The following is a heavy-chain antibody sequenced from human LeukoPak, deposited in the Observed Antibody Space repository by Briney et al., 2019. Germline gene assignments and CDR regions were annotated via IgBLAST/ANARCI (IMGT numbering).Heavy chain of an antibody. Sequence: GGSLKLSCAGSGFTFRGSAMHWVRQASGEGLEWVGRIRSKANSYATAYAASVKGRFTISRDDSKNTAYLQMNSLKTEDTAVYYCTSSPNYDSSGYGPNWGQGTLVTVSS. CDR3: TSSPNYDSSGYGPN. CDR1: GFTFRGSA. CDR2: IRSKANSYAT. D-gene: IGHD3-22*01. J-gene: IGHJ4*02. V-gene: IGHV3-73*01.